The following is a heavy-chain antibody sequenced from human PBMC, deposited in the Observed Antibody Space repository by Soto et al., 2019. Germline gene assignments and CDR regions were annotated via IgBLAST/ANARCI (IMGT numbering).Heavy chain of an antibody. D-gene: IGHD5-18*01. CDR2: IYYSGST. V-gene: IGHV4-39*01. CDR3: ARLRWERGYSYGYCDFDY. CDR1: GGSISSSSDY. Sequence: PSETLSLTCTVSGGSISSSSDYWGWIHQPPGKGLEWIGSIYYSGSTYYNPSLKSRVTISVDTSKNQFSLKLSSVTAADTAVYYCARLRWERGYSYGYCDFDYWGQGTLVTAPQ. J-gene: IGHJ4*02.